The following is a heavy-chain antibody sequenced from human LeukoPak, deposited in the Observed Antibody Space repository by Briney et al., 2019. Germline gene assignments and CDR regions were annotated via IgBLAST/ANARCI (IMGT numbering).Heavy chain of an antibody. J-gene: IGHJ4*02. CDR3: AKDNAYYYDSSGYYYY. D-gene: IGHD3-22*01. V-gene: IGHV3-23*01. CDR2: ISGSGGST. CDR1: GFTFSSYA. Sequence: GGSLRLSCAASGFTFSSYAMSWVRQAPGKGLEWVSVISGSGGSTYYADSVKGRFTISRDNSKNTLYLQMNSRRAEDTAVYYCAKDNAYYYDSSGYYYYWGQGTLVTVSS.